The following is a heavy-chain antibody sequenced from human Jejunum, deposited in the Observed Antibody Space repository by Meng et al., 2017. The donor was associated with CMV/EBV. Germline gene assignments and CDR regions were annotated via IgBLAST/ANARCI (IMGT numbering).Heavy chain of an antibody. CDR2: IYPADSDT. Sequence: SYWIGWVRQMPGKGPEWMVIIYPADSDTRYNPSFQGQVTISADKSINTAYLQWSRLQASDTAIYYCARRGYSYGYGMDVWGQGTTVTVSS. V-gene: IGHV5-51*01. J-gene: IGHJ6*01. CDR1: SYW. CDR3: ARRGYSYGYGMDV. D-gene: IGHD5-18*01.